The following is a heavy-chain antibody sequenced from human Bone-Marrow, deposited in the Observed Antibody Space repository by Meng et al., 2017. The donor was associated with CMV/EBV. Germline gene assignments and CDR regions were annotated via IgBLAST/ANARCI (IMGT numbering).Heavy chain of an antibody. CDR2: MSYGGLNE. Sequence: GGSLRLSCAASGFTFSSYNMHWVRQDPGKGPEWVAVMSYGGLNEYYADSVKGRFTISRDDSKKTLYLQMNSLRAEDTAVYYCAKYGDGYNCDYWGQGTLVTVSS. V-gene: IGHV3-30*14. D-gene: IGHD5-24*01. J-gene: IGHJ4*02. CDR3: AKYGDGYNCDY. CDR1: GFTFSSYN.